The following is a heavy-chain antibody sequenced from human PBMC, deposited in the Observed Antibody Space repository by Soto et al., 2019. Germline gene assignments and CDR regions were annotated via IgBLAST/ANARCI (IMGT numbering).Heavy chain of an antibody. D-gene: IGHD2-8*01. Sequence: GGSLRLSCAASGFTFSSYSMNWVRQAPGKGLEWVSSISSSSSYIYYADSVKGRFTISRDNAKNSLYLQMNSLRAEDTAVYYCAGGFALMVYAAGDLYYFDYWGQGTLVTVSS. V-gene: IGHV3-21*01. CDR2: ISSSSSYI. J-gene: IGHJ4*02. CDR1: GFTFSSYS. CDR3: AGGFALMVYAAGDLYYFDY.